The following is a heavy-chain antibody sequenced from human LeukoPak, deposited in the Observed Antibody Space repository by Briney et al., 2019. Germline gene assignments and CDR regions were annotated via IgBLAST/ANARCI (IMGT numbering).Heavy chain of an antibody. CDR2: IGTAGDT. D-gene: IGHD6-19*01. CDR3: ANKGASGWRFDY. J-gene: IGHJ4*02. CDR1: GFTFSSYD. V-gene: IGHV3-13*01. Sequence: GGSLRLSCAASGFTFSSYDMHWVRQATGKGLEWVSAIGTAGDTYYPGSVKGRFTISRENAKNSLYLQMNSLRAGDTAVYYCANKGASGWRFDYWGQGTLVTVSS.